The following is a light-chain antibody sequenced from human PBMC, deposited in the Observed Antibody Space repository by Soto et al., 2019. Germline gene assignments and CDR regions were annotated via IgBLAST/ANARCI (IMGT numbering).Light chain of an antibody. J-gene: IGLJ1*01. CDR3: QSYDSSLSGYV. CDR2: ENN. Sequence: QSVLTQPPSVSGAPGQRVTISCTGSRSNIGAGYDVHWYQQVPGTAPKLLIYENNNRPSGVPDRFSGSKSGTSASLAITGLQVGDESDYYCQSYDSSLSGYVFGTGTKVTVL. V-gene: IGLV1-40*01. CDR1: RSNIGAGYD.